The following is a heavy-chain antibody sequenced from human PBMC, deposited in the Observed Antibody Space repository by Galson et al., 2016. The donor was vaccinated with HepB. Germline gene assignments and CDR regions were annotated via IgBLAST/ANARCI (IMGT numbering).Heavy chain of an antibody. J-gene: IGHJ3*02. V-gene: IGHV2-70*04. CDR2: IDWDDDK. CDR3: ARIGSRFHDAFDI. Sequence: PALVKLTQTLTLTCTFSGFSLSTRGMRVSWIRQPPGKALEWLARIDWDDDKFYSTSLKTRLTISKDTSKNQVVLTMTNMDPVDTATYYCARIGSRFHDAFDIWGQGTMVTVSS. CDR1: GFSLSTRGMR. D-gene: IGHD2-15*01.